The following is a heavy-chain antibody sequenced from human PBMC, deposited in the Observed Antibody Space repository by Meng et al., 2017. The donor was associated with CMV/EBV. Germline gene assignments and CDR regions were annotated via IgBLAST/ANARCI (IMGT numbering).Heavy chain of an antibody. CDR2: ISYDGSNK. D-gene: IGHD3-10*01. V-gene: IGHV3-30-3*01. Sequence: GGSLRLSCAASGFTFSSYAMHWVRQAPGKGLEWVAVISYDGSNKYYADSVKGRFTISRDNSKNTLYLQMNSLRAADTAVYYCARGDTMVRGGGVDYWGQGTLVTVSS. CDR1: GFTFSSYA. CDR3: ARGDTMVRGGGVDY. J-gene: IGHJ4*02.